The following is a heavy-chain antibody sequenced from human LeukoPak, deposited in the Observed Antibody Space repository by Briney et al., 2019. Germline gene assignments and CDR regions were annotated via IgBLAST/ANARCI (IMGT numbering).Heavy chain of an antibody. D-gene: IGHD2-2*01. V-gene: IGHV2-70*11. CDR1: GFSLSSSGMC. J-gene: IGHJ4*02. Sequence: SGPALVKPTQTLTLTSTFSGFSLSSSGMCVSWIRQPPGKALEWLARIDWDDDKYYNTSLKTRLTISQDTSKNQVVLTMTNMDPVDTATYYCARFRYCSSTSCYFFDYWGQGTLVTVSS. CDR3: ARFRYCSSTSCYFFDY. CDR2: IDWDDDK.